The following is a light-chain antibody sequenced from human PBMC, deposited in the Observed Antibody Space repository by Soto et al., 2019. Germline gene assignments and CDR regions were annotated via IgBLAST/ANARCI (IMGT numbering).Light chain of an antibody. CDR1: SSDAGSYNL. J-gene: IGLJ1*01. CDR3: SSYTSSSTLVV. Sequence: QSALTQPASVSASPGQSITISCTGTSSDAGSYNLVSWYQQHPGNAPKLMIYEVSNRPSGVSNRFSGSKSGNTASLTISGLQAEDEADYYCSSYTSSSTLVVFGTGTKLTVL. V-gene: IGLV2-14*02. CDR2: EVS.